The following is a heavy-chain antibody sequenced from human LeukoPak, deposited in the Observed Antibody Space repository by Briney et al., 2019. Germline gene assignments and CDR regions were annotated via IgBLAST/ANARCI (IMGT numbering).Heavy chain of an antibody. CDR3: AILGELSYYGMDV. CDR1: GFTFSSYW. V-gene: IGHV3-66*01. Sequence: PGGSLRLSCAASGFTFSSYWMHWVRQAPGKGLEWVSVIYSGGSTYYADSVKGRFTISRDNSKNTLYLQMNSLRAEDTAVYYCAILGELSYYGMDVWGQGTTVTVSS. J-gene: IGHJ6*02. D-gene: IGHD3-10*01. CDR2: IYSGGST.